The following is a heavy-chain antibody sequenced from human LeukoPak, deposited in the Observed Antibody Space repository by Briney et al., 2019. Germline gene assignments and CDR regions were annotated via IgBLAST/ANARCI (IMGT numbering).Heavy chain of an antibody. V-gene: IGHV3-20*04. Sequence: PGGSLRLSXAASGFTFDDYGMSWVRQAPGKGLEWLSGINWNGGSTGYADSVKGRFTISRDNAKNSLYLQMNSLRAEDTALYYCARGGGGHDIPTDYWGQGTLVTVSS. CDR1: GFTFDDYG. J-gene: IGHJ4*02. CDR3: ARGGGGHDIPTDY. D-gene: IGHD3-9*01. CDR2: INWNGGST.